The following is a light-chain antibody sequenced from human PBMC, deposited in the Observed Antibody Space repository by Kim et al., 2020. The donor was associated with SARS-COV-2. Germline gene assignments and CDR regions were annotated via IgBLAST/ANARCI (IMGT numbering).Light chain of an antibody. J-gene: IGKJ5*01. CDR1: QDVGTS. CDR2: YAS. Sequence: VTPKEKVTITGGDSQDVGTSLHWYQQKPDQSPKLLIKYASQSFSGVPSRFSGSGSGTDFTLTINSLEAEDAATYYCHQSSSLPITFGQGTRLEIK. V-gene: IGKV6-21*01. CDR3: HQSSSLPIT.